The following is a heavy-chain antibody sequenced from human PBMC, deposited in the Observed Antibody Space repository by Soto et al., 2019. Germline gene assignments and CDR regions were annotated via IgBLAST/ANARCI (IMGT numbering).Heavy chain of an antibody. CDR3: AKDLGCSGGSCYSDGMDV. J-gene: IGHJ6*02. Sequence: QVQLVGSGGGVVQPGRSLRLSCAASGFTFSSYGMHWVRQAPGKGLEWVAVISYDGSNKYYADSVKGRFTISRDNSKNTLYLQMNSLRAEDTAVYYCAKDLGCSGGSCYSDGMDVWGQGTTVTVSS. CDR2: ISYDGSNK. V-gene: IGHV3-30*18. CDR1: GFTFSSYG. D-gene: IGHD2-15*01.